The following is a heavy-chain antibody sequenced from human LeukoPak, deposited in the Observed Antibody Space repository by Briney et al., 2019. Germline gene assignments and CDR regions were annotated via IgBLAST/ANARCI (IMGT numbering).Heavy chain of an antibody. CDR3: ARGYG. Sequence: SETLSLTCSVSGASISSYYWGWIRQPPGKGLEWIGSIYYSGSTYYNPSLKSRVTISVDTSKNQFSLKLSSVTAADTAVYYCARGYGLGQGTMVTVSS. V-gene: IGHV4-39*07. J-gene: IGHJ3*01. CDR2: IYYSGST. CDR1: GASISSYY.